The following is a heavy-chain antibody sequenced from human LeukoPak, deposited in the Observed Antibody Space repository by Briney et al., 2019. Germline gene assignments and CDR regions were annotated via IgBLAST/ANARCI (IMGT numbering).Heavy chain of an antibody. CDR1: GGSISSYY. Sequence: KPSETLSLTCTVSGGSISSYYWSWIRQPPGKGLEWIGYIYYSGSTNYNPSLKSRVTISVDTSKNQFSLKLSSVTAADTAVYYCARNLQQVVGGDYFDYWGQGTLVTVSS. D-gene: IGHD2-15*01. CDR3: ARNLQQVVGGDYFDY. CDR2: IYYSGST. J-gene: IGHJ4*02. V-gene: IGHV4-59*08.